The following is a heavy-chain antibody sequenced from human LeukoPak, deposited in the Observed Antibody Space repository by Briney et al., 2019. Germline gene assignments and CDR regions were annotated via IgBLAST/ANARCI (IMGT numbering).Heavy chain of an antibody. CDR3: TRLIARRDVFDI. V-gene: IGHV3-7*01. J-gene: IGHJ3*02. Sequence: GGSLRLSCAASGFPFSSSWMNWVRQAPGRGLEWVANIKQDGSEKYYVDSVTGRFTISRDNAKNSLYLLMNSLRAEDTAVYYCTRLIARRDVFDIWGQGTMVIVSS. CDR2: IKQDGSEK. CDR1: GFPFSSSW. D-gene: IGHD3-22*01.